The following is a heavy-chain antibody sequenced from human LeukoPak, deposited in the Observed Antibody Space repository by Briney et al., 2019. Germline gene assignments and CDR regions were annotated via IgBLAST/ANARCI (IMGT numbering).Heavy chain of an antibody. V-gene: IGHV4-34*01. CDR1: GGSFSGYY. D-gene: IGHD2-2*01. J-gene: IGHJ4*02. Sequence: PSETLSLTCAVYGGSFSGYYWSWIRQPPGKGLEWIGEINHSGSTNYNPSLKSRVTISVDTSKNQFSLKLSSVTAADTAVYYCARFGRGYQLLPYYFDYWGQGTLVTVSS. CDR2: INHSGST. CDR3: ARFGRGYQLLPYYFDY.